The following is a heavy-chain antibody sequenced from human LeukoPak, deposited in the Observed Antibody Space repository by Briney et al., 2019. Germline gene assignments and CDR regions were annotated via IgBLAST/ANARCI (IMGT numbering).Heavy chain of an antibody. V-gene: IGHV4-4*02. CDR2: ISHDGTT. CDR3: TRENRPFCPFAF. Sequence: SGTLSLTCGVSGGSIDITNYWRWVRQAPWGGLEWIGEISHDGTTNYNSSLRSRVAMSFDRANNQFSLSLTSVTAADTAVYYCTRENRPFCPFAFWGQGVLVTVSS. D-gene: IGHD2/OR15-2a*01. CDR1: GGSIDITNY. J-gene: IGHJ4*02.